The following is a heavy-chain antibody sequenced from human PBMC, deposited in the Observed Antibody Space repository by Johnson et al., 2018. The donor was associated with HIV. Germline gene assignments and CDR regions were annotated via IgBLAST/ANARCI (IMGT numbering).Heavy chain of an antibody. D-gene: IGHD6-19*01. J-gene: IGHJ3*02. V-gene: IGHV3-66*02. CDR2: IYSGGST. CDR3: ARGGVAVAGTNAFDI. CDR1: GFTVSTNY. Sequence: VQLVESGGGLVQPGGSLRLSCAASGFTVSTNYMSWVRQAPGKGLEWVSVIYSGGSTYYADSVKGRFTISRDNSKNTLYLQMNSLRAEDTAVYYCARGGVAVAGTNAFDIWGQGTMVTVSS.